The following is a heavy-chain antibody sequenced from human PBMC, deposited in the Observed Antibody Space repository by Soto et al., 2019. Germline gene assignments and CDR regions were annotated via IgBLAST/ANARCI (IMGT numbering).Heavy chain of an antibody. CDR3: AKRGDPDYKYMDV. D-gene: IGHD3-3*01. CDR1: GFTFSSYG. CDR2: ISYDGSNK. V-gene: IGHV3-30*18. Sequence: PGGSLRLSCAASGFTFSSYGMHWVRQAPGKGLEWVAVISYDGSNKYYADSVKGRFTISRDNSKNTLYLQMNSLRAEDTAVYYCAKRGDPDYKYMDVWGKGTTVTVSS. J-gene: IGHJ6*03.